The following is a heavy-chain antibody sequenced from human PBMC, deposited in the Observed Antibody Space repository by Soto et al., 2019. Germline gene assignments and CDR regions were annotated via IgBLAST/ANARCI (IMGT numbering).Heavy chain of an antibody. CDR2: IYHSGSA. CDR3: ARVPGVVVSADDAFDI. Sequence: QVQLQESGPGLVKPSGTLSLTCAVSGGSVSSSNWWSWVRQSPGKGLEWMGEIYHSGSAHYNPSLTSRATISRDKSKYQFSLRLTSVTAADTAVYYCARVPGVVVSADDAFDIWGPGTRVIVSS. D-gene: IGHD2-21*02. J-gene: IGHJ3*02. V-gene: IGHV4-4*02. CDR1: GGSVSSSNW.